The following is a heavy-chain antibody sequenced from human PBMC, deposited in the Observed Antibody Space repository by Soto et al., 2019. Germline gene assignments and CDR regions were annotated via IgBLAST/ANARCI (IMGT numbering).Heavy chain of an antibody. CDR3: ARGGITMVRGPLGFDY. CDR1: GFTFSSYW. J-gene: IGHJ4*02. D-gene: IGHD3-10*01. V-gene: IGHV3-7*03. Sequence: EVQLVESGGGLVQPGGSLRLSCAASGFTFSSYWMSWVRQAPGKGLEWVANIKQDGSEKYYVDSVKGRFTISRDNAKNSLYLQMNSLRAEDTAVYYCARGGITMVRGPLGFDYWGQGTLVTVSS. CDR2: IKQDGSEK.